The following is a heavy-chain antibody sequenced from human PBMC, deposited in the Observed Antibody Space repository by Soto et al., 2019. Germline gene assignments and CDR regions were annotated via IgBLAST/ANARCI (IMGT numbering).Heavy chain of an antibody. J-gene: IGHJ4*02. Sequence: PGGSLRLSCAASDFTFSSYAMSLVRQSPGKGLEWVSSISGSGNRTYYADSVKGRFTISRDNSKNTLFLQMNSLRAEDTAVYYCAKNSWVGRYPDWLLQFEYWGQWALVNVSS. CDR3: AKNSWVGRYPDWLLQFEY. V-gene: IGHV3-23*01. D-gene: IGHD1-26*01. CDR1: DFTFSSYA. CDR2: ISGSGNRT.